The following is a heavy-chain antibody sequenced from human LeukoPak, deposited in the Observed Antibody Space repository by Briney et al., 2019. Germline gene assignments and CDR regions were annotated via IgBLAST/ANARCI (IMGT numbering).Heavy chain of an antibody. CDR3: ARDALWFGELYMNWFDP. Sequence: GGSLRLSCAASGFTFSSYSMNWVRQAAGKGLEWVSSISSSSSYIYYADSVKGRFTISRDNAKNSLYLQMNSLRAEDTAVYYCARDALWFGELYMNWFDPWGQGTLVTVSS. J-gene: IGHJ5*02. D-gene: IGHD3-10*01. CDR1: GFTFSSYS. CDR2: ISSSSSYI. V-gene: IGHV3-21*01.